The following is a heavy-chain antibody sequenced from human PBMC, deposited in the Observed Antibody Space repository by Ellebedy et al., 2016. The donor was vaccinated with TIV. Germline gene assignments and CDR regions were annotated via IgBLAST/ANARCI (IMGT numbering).Heavy chain of an antibody. CDR2: MNPNSGNT. D-gene: IGHD6-19*01. CDR3: ASASSGPNTIYYYYGMDV. Sequence: ASVKVSXXASGYTFTSYDINWVRQATGQGLEWMGWMNPNSGNTGYAQKFQGRVTMTRNTSISTAYMELSSLRSEDTAVYYCASASSGPNTIYYYYGMDVWGQGTTVTVSS. CDR1: GYTFTSYD. J-gene: IGHJ6*02. V-gene: IGHV1-8*01.